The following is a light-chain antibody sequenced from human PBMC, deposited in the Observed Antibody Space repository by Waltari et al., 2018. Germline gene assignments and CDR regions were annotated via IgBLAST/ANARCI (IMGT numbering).Light chain of an antibody. J-gene: IGKJ1*01. V-gene: IGKV3-20*01. CDR1: QSVPSNS. CDR3: QQYGSSPRT. CDR2: GAS. Sequence: EIVLTHSPGTLSFSPGERATLSCRASQSVPSNSLAWYQQKPGEAPRLRIYGASSRATGILDRFSGSGSGTDFTLTISRLEPEDLAVYSCQQYGSSPRTFGQGTKMEIK.